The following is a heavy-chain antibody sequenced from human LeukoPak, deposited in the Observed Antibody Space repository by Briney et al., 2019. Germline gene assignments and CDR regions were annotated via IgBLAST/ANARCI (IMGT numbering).Heavy chain of an antibody. CDR2: ISSSSSTI. Sequence: PGGSLRLSCTASGFTFSNNSMHWVRQAPGKGLEWVSYISSSSSTIYYADSVKGRFIISRDNAKNSLYLQMNSLRDEDTAVYYCARAFGLTDYWGQGTLVTVSS. CDR3: ARAFGLTDY. CDR1: GFTFSNNS. V-gene: IGHV3-48*02. J-gene: IGHJ4*02. D-gene: IGHD3/OR15-3a*01.